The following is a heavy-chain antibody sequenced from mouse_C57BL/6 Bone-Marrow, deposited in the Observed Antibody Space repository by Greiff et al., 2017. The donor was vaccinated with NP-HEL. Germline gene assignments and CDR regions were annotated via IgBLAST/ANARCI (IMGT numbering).Heavy chain of an antibody. V-gene: IGHV1-53*01. CDR1: GYTFTSYW. D-gene: IGHD2-12*01. Sequence: QVQLQQPGTELVKPGASVKLSCKASGYTFTSYWMHWVKQRPGQGLEWIGYINPSNGGTNYNEKFKSKATLTVDKSSSTAYMQLSSLTSEDSAVYYSARRRQRSHYMDYWGQGTTLTVSS. CDR2: INPSNGGT. CDR3: ARRRQRSHYMDY. J-gene: IGHJ2*01.